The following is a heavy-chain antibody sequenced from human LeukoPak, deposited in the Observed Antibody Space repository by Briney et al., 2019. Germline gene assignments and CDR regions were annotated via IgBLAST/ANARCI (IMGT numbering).Heavy chain of an antibody. CDR2: ISAYNGNT. Sequence: ASVKVSCKASGYTFTSYGISWVRQAPGQGLEWMGWISAYNGNTNYAQKLQGRVTMTTDTSTSTAYLALRSLRSDDTAVYYCASDLSGSSGSTWSPWFDPWGQGTLVTVSS. CDR1: GYTFTSYG. J-gene: IGHJ5*02. V-gene: IGHV1-18*04. D-gene: IGHD6-13*01. CDR3: ASDLSGSSGSTWSPWFDP.